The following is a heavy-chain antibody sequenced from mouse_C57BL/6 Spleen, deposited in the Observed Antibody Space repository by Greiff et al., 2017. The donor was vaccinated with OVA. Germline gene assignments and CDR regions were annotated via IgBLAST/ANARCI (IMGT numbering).Heavy chain of an antibody. Sequence: QVQLQQPGAELVRPGSSVKLSCKASGYTFTSYWMHWVKQRPIQGLEWIGNIDTSDSETHDNQKFKDKATLTVDKSSSTDYMQLSSLTSEDSAVNYCASFSDSSGYFDDWGQGTTLTVTS. J-gene: IGHJ2*01. V-gene: IGHV1-52*01. CDR2: IDTSDSET. CDR3: ASFSDSSGYFDD. CDR1: GYTFTSYW. D-gene: IGHD3-2*02.